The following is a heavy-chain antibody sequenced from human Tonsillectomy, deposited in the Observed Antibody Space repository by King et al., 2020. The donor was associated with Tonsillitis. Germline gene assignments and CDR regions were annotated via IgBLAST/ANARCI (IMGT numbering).Heavy chain of an antibody. V-gene: IGHV3-7*03. D-gene: IGHD3-3*01. Sequence: VQLVESGGGLVQPGGSLRLSCAASGFTLGSYWMTCVRQAPGKGLEWVANIKQDGSEKYYVDSVKGRYTISRDNAKNSLYLQMNSLRAEDTAVYYCARDRLLRCLFRVVNTRWFDPWGQGTLVTVSS. J-gene: IGHJ5*02. CDR2: IKQDGSEK. CDR3: ARDRLLRCLFRVVNTRWFDP. CDR1: GFTLGSYW.